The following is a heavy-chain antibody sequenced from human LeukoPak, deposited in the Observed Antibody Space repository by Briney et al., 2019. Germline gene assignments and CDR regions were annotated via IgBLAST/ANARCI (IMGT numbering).Heavy chain of an antibody. J-gene: IGHJ4*02. Sequence: ASVKVSCKASGYTFTGYYMHWVRQAPGQGLEWMGWINPNSGGTNYAQKFQGRVTMTRDTSISTAYMELSRLRSDDTAVYYCATCSGGSCYSPDHWGQGTLVTVSS. D-gene: IGHD2-15*01. CDR3: ATCSGGSCYSPDH. CDR2: INPNSGGT. CDR1: GYTFTGYY. V-gene: IGHV1-2*02.